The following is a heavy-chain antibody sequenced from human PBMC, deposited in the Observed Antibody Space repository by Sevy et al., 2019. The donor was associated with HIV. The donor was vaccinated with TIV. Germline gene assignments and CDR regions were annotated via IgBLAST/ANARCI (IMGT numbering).Heavy chain of an antibody. V-gene: IGHV3-23*01. Sequence: GGSLRLSCAASGFTFTNFWMSWVRQAPGKGLEWVSSIGGSDDRTFYAGPVKGRFTISRDNSKNALHLQMNSLRAEDTAVYYCAKDYGDFKNWFDSWGQGTLVTVSS. CDR2: IGGSDDRT. J-gene: IGHJ5*01. CDR3: AKDYGDFKNWFDS. D-gene: IGHD4-17*01. CDR1: GFTFTNFW.